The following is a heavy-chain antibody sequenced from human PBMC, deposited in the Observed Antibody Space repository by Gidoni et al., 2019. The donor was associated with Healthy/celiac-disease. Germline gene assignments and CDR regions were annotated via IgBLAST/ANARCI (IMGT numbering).Heavy chain of an antibody. CDR3: ARGEVLWFGELSGWFDP. Sequence: QVQLQQWGAGLLKPSETLSLTCAVYGGSFSGYYWSWIRQPPGKGLEWIGEINHSGSTNYNPSLKSRVTISVDTSKNQFSLKLSSVTAADTAVYYCARGEVLWFGELSGWFDPWGQGTLVTVSS. CDR1: GGSFSGYY. J-gene: IGHJ5*02. D-gene: IGHD3-10*01. CDR2: INHSGST. V-gene: IGHV4-34*01.